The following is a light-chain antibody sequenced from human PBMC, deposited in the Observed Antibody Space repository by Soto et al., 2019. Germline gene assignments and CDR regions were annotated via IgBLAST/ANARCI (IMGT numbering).Light chain of an antibody. CDR3: QQSYSIPYT. Sequence: DIQMTQSPSSLSASVGDRVPITCRASQNIDNYLNWYQQKPGKAPNLLIYVASTLQSGVPSRFSGSGSGTDFILTSSSLQPDDFATYYCQQSYSIPYTFGQGTKVDI. V-gene: IGKV1-39*01. CDR1: QNIDNY. J-gene: IGKJ2*01. CDR2: VAS.